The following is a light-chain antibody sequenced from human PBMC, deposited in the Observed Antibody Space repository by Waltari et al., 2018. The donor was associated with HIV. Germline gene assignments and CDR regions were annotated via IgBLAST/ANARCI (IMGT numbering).Light chain of an antibody. CDR1: QSVLSSSKNKNY. J-gene: IGKJ2*01. CDR2: GGS. Sequence: DIVMTQSPESLAVSLGERSTINCKSSQSVLSSSKNKNYLALYQQKTRQHPKLLIYGGSTLESGVPDRFSGSGSGTDFTLTISSLQAEDVAVYYCQQYYSTPDTFGQGTKLEI. CDR3: QQYYSTPDT. V-gene: IGKV4-1*01.